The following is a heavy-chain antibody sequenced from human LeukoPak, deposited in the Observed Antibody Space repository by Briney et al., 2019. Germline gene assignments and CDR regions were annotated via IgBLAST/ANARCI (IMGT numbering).Heavy chain of an antibody. J-gene: IGHJ4*02. V-gene: IGHV1-24*01. Sequence: GASVKVFCKVSGYTLTELSIHWVRQAPGKGLEWMGGVDHEDGETIYAQKFQGRVTMTEDTSTDIAYMELSSLRSEDTAVYYCATVLLRVRGSYYFDFWGQGTLVTVSS. D-gene: IGHD3-10*01. CDR2: VDHEDGET. CDR3: ATVLLRVRGSYYFDF. CDR1: GYTLTELS.